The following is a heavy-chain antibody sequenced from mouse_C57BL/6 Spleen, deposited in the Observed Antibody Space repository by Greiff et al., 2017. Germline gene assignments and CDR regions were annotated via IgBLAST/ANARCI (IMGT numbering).Heavy chain of an antibody. Sequence: EVQRVESGEGLVKPGGSLKLSCAASGFTFSSYAMSWVRQTPEKRLEWVAYISSGGDYIYYADTVKGRFTISRDNARNTLYLQMSSLKSEDTAMYYCTRDRGDYDPFAYWGQGTLVTVSA. CDR3: TRDRGDYDPFAY. CDR1: GFTFSSYA. J-gene: IGHJ3*01. CDR2: ISSGGDYI. V-gene: IGHV5-9-1*02. D-gene: IGHD2-4*01.